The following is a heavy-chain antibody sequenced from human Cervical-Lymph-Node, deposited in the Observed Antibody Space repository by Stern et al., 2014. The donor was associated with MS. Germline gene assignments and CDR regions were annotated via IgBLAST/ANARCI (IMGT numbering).Heavy chain of an antibody. CDR2: ISYDGSDK. CDR3: ARGGAVATSDYYFDY. Sequence: MQLVESGGGVVQPGRSLRLSCAASGFTFSYHAMHWVRQAPGKGLEWVAVISYDGSDKNDADSVKGRLTISRDNSRTTLYLQMNSLRVNATAVYYCARGGAVATSDYYFDYWGQGILVTVSS. J-gene: IGHJ4*02. CDR1: GFTFSYHA. V-gene: IGHV3-30*01. D-gene: IGHD5-12*01.